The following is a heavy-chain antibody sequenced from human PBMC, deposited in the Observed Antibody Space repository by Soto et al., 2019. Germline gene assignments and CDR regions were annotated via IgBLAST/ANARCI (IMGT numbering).Heavy chain of an antibody. D-gene: IGHD3-10*01. CDR2: IYYSGST. J-gene: IGHJ4*02. CDR3: ATLRFRGAGDY. Sequence: SETLSLTCTVPGGSISSSSYYWGWIRQPPVKGLEWIGSIYYSGSTYYNPSLKSRVTISVDTSKNQFSLKLSSVTAADTAVYYCATLRFRGAGDYWGQGTRFTASS. CDR1: GGSISSSSYY. V-gene: IGHV4-39*01.